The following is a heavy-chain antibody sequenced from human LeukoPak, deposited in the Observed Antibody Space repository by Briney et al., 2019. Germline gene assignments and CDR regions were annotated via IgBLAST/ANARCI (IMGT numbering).Heavy chain of an antibody. CDR2: ISGDGSRT. J-gene: IGHJ4*02. V-gene: IGHV3-74*01. Sequence: GGSLRLSCAASGFTFSSYWMHWIRQAPGKGLVWVSRISGDGSRTNNADSVKGRFTISRDNAKNTLYLHMNSLRVEDTAVYYCVRSAFHAGSGNYYDYWGQGTLVTVSS. CDR3: VRSAFHAGSGNYYDY. D-gene: IGHD3-22*01. CDR1: GFTFSSYW.